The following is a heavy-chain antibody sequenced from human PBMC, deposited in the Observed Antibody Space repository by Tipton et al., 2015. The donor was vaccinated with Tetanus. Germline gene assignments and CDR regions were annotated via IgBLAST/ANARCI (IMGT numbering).Heavy chain of an antibody. CDR1: GGTFKTYA. J-gene: IGHJ4*02. D-gene: IGHD5-12*01. CDR2: IFPQFGTS. V-gene: IGHV1-69*06. CDR3: ARATGGYRGYDYVDF. Sequence: QSGAEVKKPGSSVRVSCKTSGGTFKTYAISWVRQAPGEGLEWMGGIFPQFGTSNYAPKFQDRVTMTADTSTGTVYMELSSLRSDDTAVYYCARATGGYRGYDYVDFWGQGTQVAVSS.